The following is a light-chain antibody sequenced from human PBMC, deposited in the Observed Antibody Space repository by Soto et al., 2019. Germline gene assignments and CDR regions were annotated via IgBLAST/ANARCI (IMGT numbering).Light chain of an antibody. CDR3: MQSIEPS. J-gene: IGKJ4*01. V-gene: IGKV2D-29*01. CDR1: QSLLHSDGYTF. CDR2: EVS. Sequence: DIVLTQSPLSLSVTPGQPASISCKSSQSLLHSDGYTFLYWYLQKPGQPPQLLMFEVSNRLPGVPDRISGSGSGTDFTLTISRVEAEDVGVYYCMQSIEPSFGGGTRVEIK.